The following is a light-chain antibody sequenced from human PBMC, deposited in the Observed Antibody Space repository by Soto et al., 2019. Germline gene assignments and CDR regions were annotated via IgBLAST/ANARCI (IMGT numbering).Light chain of an antibody. V-gene: IGKV3-20*01. J-gene: IGKJ1*01. Sequence: EIVLTQSPGTLSLSPGERVTLSCRASQSLPTKALAWYQQKPGQTPRLLIYGASTRDTAIPDRFNGSGSGTDFTLTISRVEPEDFAVYYCQQYGDSPPWTFGQGTKVEIK. CDR3: QQYGDSPPWT. CDR2: GAS. CDR1: QSLPTKA.